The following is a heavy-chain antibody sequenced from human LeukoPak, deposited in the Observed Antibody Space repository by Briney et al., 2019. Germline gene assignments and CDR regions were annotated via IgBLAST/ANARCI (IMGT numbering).Heavy chain of an antibody. J-gene: IGHJ3*02. CDR3: ARVGSYYAFDI. Sequence: ASVKVSCKASGYTFTSYDINWVRQAPGQGLEWMGGIIPIFGTANYAQKFQGRVTITADESTSTACMELISLRSEDTAVYYCARVGSYYAFDIWGQGTMVTVSS. V-gene: IGHV1-69*13. CDR2: IIPIFGTA. D-gene: IGHD1-26*01. CDR1: GYTFTSYD.